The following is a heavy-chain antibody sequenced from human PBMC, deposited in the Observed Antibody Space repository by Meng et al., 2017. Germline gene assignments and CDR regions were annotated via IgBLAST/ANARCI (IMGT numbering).Heavy chain of an antibody. CDR1: GGTFSSYA. V-gene: IGHV1-69*14. CDR3: HSGWYQAGDDY. D-gene: IGHD6-19*01. Sequence: QVKLVECGAEVQKPGSLVKFSCKASGGTFSSYAISWVRQAPGQGLEWMGGIIPIFGTANYAQKFQGRVTITADKSTSTAYMELSSLRSEDTAVYYCHSGWYQAGDDYWGQGTLVTVSS. CDR2: IIPIFGTA. J-gene: IGHJ4*02.